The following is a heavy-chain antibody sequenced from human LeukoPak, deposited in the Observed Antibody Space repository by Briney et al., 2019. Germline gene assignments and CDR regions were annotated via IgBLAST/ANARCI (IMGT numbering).Heavy chain of an antibody. Sequence: PGGSLRLSCVASGFTFSSYNMNWVRQAPGKGLEWVSFITGDSSTIYYADSVKGRFTISRDNAKNSLYLEMNSLRAEDTAVYYCARDLRLPRAFCGGACYYNWFDPWGQGTLVTVSS. V-gene: IGHV3-48*01. J-gene: IGHJ5*02. CDR1: GFTFSSYN. CDR2: ITGDSSTI. CDR3: ARDLRLPRAFCGGACYYNWFDP. D-gene: IGHD2-21*02.